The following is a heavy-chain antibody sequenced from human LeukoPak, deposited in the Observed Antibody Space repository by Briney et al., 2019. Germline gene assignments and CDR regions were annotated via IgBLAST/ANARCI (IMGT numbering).Heavy chain of an antibody. CDR1: GFTVSSNS. CDR3: ARRAGAYSHPYDY. Sequence: HSGGSLRLSCTVSGFTVSSNSMGWVRQAPGKGLEWVSFIYSDNTHYSDSVKGRFTISRDNSKNTLYLQMNSLRAEDTAVYYCARRAGAYSHPYDYWGQGTLVTVSS. V-gene: IGHV3-53*01. D-gene: IGHD4/OR15-4a*01. CDR2: IYSDNT. J-gene: IGHJ4*02.